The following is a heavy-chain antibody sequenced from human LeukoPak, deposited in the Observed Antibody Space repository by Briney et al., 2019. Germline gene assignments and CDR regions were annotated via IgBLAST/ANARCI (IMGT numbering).Heavy chain of an antibody. CDR3: ARQGRSRGDY. CDR1: GYNFTTYW. J-gene: IGHJ4*02. CDR2: IYPGDSDT. Sequence: GESLKISCKGFGYNFTTYWIGWVRQMPGKGLEWMGIIYPGDSDTRYSPSFQGQATISADKSISTAYLQWSSLKASDTAMYYCARQGRSRGDYWGQGTLVTVSS. V-gene: IGHV5-51*01. D-gene: IGHD2-15*01.